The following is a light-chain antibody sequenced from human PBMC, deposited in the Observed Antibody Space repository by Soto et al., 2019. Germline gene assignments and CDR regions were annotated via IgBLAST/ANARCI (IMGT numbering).Light chain of an antibody. V-gene: IGLV2-8*01. CDR1: SSDVGGYNY. Sequence: QSVLTQPPSASGSPGQSVTISCTGTSSDVGGYNYVSWYQQHPGKAPKFIIYEVSKRPSGVPDRFSGSKSGNTASLTVSGLQAEDEADYYCSSYAGSSLYVFGTGTKVTVL. CDR3: SSYAGSSLYV. J-gene: IGLJ1*01. CDR2: EVS.